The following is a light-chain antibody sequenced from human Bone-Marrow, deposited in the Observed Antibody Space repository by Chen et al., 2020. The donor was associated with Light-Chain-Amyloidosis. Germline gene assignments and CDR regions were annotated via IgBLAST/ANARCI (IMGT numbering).Light chain of an antibody. V-gene: IGKV1-17*01. Sequence: DIQMTQSPSSLSASVGDRVTITCRASQGIRDDIGWYQQKPGQAPKRLMFSASSLQSGVPSRFSGSGSGTEFTLTISSLQTDDYATYYCLQLDTYPWTFGQGTKVDIK. CDR1: QGIRDD. J-gene: IGKJ1*01. CDR3: LQLDTYPWT. CDR2: SAS.